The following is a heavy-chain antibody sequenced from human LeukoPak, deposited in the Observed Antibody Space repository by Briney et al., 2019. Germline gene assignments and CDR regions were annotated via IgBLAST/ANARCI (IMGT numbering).Heavy chain of an antibody. V-gene: IGHV4-39*01. D-gene: IGHD1-26*01. J-gene: IGHJ4*02. CDR2: IYNLGTT. CDR1: GASISSTNYF. Sequence: SETLSLTCTVSGASISSTNYFWGWIRQPPGKGLEWGGSIYNLGTTQYNPSLKSRLTISVDTSKNQFSLKLSSVTAADTAVYYCAAPYSGSYQYYFDYWGQGALVTVSS. CDR3: AAPYSGSYQYYFDY.